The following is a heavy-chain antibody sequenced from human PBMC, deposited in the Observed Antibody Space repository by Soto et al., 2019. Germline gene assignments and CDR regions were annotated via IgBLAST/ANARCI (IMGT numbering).Heavy chain of an antibody. J-gene: IGHJ2*01. CDR2: IYWDDDK. D-gene: IGHD3-9*01. V-gene: IGHV2-5*02. Sequence: QITLKESGPTLVKPTQTLTLTCTFSGFSLSTSGVGVGWIRQPPGKALEWLALIYWDDDKRYIPSLKSRLTITMDTPKNQGVLTRTNMDPVDTATYYCAHTTPTPAYDILTGYYMGGGYFHLWGRGTLVTVSS. CDR3: AHTTPTPAYDILTGYYMGGGYFHL. CDR1: GFSLSTSGVG.